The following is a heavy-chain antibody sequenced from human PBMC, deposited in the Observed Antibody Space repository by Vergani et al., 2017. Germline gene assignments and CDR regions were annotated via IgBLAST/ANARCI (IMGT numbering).Heavy chain of an antibody. D-gene: IGHD3-10*01. Sequence: QVQLVQSGAEVKKPGSSVKVSCKASGGTFSSYAISWVRQAPGQGLEWMGGIIPIFGTANYAQKFQGRVTITADESTSTAYMELSSLRSDDTAVYYCARAPVWFGETLKSLDYWGQGTLVTVSS. V-gene: IGHV1-69*01. CDR2: IIPIFGTA. CDR3: ARAPVWFGETLKSLDY. J-gene: IGHJ4*02. CDR1: GGTFSSYA.